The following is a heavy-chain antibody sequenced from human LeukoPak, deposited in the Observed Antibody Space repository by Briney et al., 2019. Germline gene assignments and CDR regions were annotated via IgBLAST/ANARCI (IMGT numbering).Heavy chain of an antibody. V-gene: IGHV4-39*07. CDR1: GGSISSSSYY. J-gene: IGHJ3*02. D-gene: IGHD1-14*01. CDR3: AEGPKGLGGSEDAFDI. CDR2: IYYSGST. Sequence: PSETLSLTCTVSGGSISSSSYYWGWIRQPPGKGLEWIGSIYYSGSTYYNPSLKSRVTISVDTSKNQFSLKLSSVTAADTAVYYCAEGPKGLGGSEDAFDIWGQGTMVTVSS.